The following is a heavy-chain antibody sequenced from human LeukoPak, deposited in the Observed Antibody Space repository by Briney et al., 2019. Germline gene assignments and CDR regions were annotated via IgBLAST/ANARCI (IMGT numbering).Heavy chain of an antibody. CDR3: ARPHDGYNYGDIDY. CDR2: IKQDGSEK. J-gene: IGHJ4*02. D-gene: IGHD5-24*01. V-gene: IGHV3-7*01. Sequence: GGSLRLSCAASGFTFSSYWMSWVRQAPGKGLEWVANIKQDGSEKYYVDSVKGRFTISRDNSKNTLYLQMSSLRAEDTAVYYCARPHDGYNYGDIDYWGQGTLVTVSS. CDR1: GFTFSSYW.